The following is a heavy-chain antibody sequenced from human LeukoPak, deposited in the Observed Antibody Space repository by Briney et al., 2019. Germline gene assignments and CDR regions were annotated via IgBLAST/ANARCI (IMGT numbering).Heavy chain of an antibody. CDR2: INHSGST. Sequence: TSETLSLTCAVYGGSFSGYYWSWIRQPPGKGLEWIGEINHSGSTSYNPSLKSRVTISVDTSKNQFSLKLSSMTAADTAVYYCARVAFRQWLVQGIDYWGQGTLVTVSS. V-gene: IGHV4-34*01. D-gene: IGHD6-19*01. CDR3: ARVAFRQWLVQGIDY. CDR1: GGSFSGYY. J-gene: IGHJ4*02.